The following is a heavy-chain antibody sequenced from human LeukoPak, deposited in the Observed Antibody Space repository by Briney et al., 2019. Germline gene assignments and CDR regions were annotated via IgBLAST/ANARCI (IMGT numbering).Heavy chain of an antibody. D-gene: IGHD6-13*01. Sequence: ASVKVSCKASGGTFSSYAISWVRQAPGQGLEWMGGFDPEDGETIYAQKFQGRVTMTEDTSTDAAYMELSSLRSEDTAVYYCATDLGQQLVLDYWGQGTLVTVSS. J-gene: IGHJ4*02. V-gene: IGHV1-24*01. CDR3: ATDLGQQLVLDY. CDR2: FDPEDGET. CDR1: GGTFSSYA.